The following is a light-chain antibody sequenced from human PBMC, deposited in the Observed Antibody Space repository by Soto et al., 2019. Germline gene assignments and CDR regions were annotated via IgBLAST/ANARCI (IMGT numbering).Light chain of an antibody. J-gene: IGKJ1*01. CDR2: AAS. V-gene: IGKV1-9*01. Sequence: DIQLTQSPSFLSASVGDRVTITCLASQGISSYLAWYQKKPGKAPKLLMYAASTLQSGVPSRFGGSGSGTEFTLTISSLQPEDFATYYCQQLKSYPQTFGQGTKVDIK. CDR1: QGISSY. CDR3: QQLKSYPQT.